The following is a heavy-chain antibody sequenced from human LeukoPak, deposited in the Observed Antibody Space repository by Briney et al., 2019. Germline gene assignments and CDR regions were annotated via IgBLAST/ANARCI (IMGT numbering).Heavy chain of an antibody. CDR3: AKDSSTLGELGEDYFDY. CDR1: APTFANYA. Sequence: SLRPSSAVAAPTFANYATHWVRHPPKKVLEWVSPIRWDGGSTYYTDSVKGRFTISRDNSKHSPYMQMNSHIAEQTAFSYCAKDSSTLGELGEDYFDYWGQGTLVTVSS. D-gene: IGHD1-26*01. J-gene: IGHJ4*02. V-gene: IGHV3-43D*04. CDR2: IRWDGGST.